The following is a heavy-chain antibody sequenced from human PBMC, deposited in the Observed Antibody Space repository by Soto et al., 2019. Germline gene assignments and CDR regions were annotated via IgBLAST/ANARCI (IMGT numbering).Heavy chain of an antibody. CDR1: GGTFSSYT. V-gene: IGHV1-69*08. Sequence: QVQLVQSGAEVKKPGSSVKVSCKASGGTFSSYTISWVRQAPGQGLEWMGRIIPILGIANYAQKFQGRVTITSDKSTSTAYMELSSLRSEDTAVYYCAREDDSGDYAYYFDYWGQGTLVTVSS. D-gene: IGHD4-17*01. CDR3: AREDDSGDYAYYFDY. CDR2: IIPILGIA. J-gene: IGHJ4*02.